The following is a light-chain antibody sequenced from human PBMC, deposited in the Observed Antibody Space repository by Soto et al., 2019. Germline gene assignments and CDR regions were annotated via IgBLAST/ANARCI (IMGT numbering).Light chain of an antibody. CDR1: QAISSY. CDR3: QQLNSYPLT. J-gene: IGKJ4*01. CDR2: AAS. V-gene: IGKV1-9*01. Sequence: IQLTQSPSSLSASVGDRLTITRRASQAISSYLAWYQQKPGKAPNLLIYAASTLQSGVPSRFSGSGSGTDFTLTISSLQPEDFATYFCQQLNSYPLTFGGGTKVEIK.